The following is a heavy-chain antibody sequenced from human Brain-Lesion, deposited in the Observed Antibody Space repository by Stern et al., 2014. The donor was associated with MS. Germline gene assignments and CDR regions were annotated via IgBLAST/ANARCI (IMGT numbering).Heavy chain of an antibody. J-gene: IGHJ6*02. CDR3: ARDQRGITIFGVVTDYYYLGMDV. V-gene: IGHV1-2*02. Sequence: QVQLVQSGAEVKKPGASVKVSCKTSGYIFTGYYIHWVRQAPGQGLEWMAWINPNTGGKKYAKKFQGRVTMGRDTSISTAYVELSSLTSDDTAVYYCARDQRGITIFGVVTDYYYLGMDVWGQGTTVTVSS. CDR2: INPNTGGK. D-gene: IGHD3-3*01. CDR1: GYIFTGYY.